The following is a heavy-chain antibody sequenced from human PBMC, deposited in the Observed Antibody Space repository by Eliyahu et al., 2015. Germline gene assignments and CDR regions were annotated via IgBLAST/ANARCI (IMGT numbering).Heavy chain of an antibody. CDR1: VFSXSNARMG. CDR3: ARTSSGWYYFDY. V-gene: IGHV2-26*01. CDR2: IFSNDEK. D-gene: IGHD6-19*01. J-gene: IGHJ4*02. Sequence: QVTLKESGPVLVKPTETLTLTCTVSVFSXSNARMGXSWIRXPXGXALEWLAHIFSNDEKSYSTSLKSRLTISKDTSKSQVVLTMTNMDPVDTATYYCARTSSGWYYFDYWGQGTLVTVSS.